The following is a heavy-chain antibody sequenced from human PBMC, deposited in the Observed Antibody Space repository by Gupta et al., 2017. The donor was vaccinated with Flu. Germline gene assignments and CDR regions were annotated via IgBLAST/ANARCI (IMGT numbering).Heavy chain of an antibody. CDR1: GGSISSGSYY. CDR3: ARDRGYGDEYLFDY. D-gene: IGHD4-17*01. CDR2: IYTSGST. J-gene: IGHJ4*02. V-gene: IGHV4-61*02. Sequence: QVQLQESGPGLVKPSQTLSLTCTVSGGSISSGSYYWSWIRQPAGKGLEWIGRIYTSGSTNYNPALKSRVTISVDTSKNQFSLKLSSVTAADTAVYYCARDRGYGDEYLFDYGGQGTLVTVSS.